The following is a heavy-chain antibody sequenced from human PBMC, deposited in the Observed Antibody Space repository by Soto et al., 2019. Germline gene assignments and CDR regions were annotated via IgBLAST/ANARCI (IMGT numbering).Heavy chain of an antibody. J-gene: IGHJ4*02. CDR1: GFTFSSYA. V-gene: IGHV3-23*01. CDR2: ISGSGGST. Sequence: GGSLRLSCAASGFTFSSYAMSWVRQAPGKGLEWVSAISGSGGSTYYADSVKGRFTISRDNSKNTLYLQMNSLRAEDTAVYYCAKDLSRATPAYSYGFDYWGQGTLVTVSS. D-gene: IGHD5-18*01. CDR3: AKDLSRATPAYSYGFDY.